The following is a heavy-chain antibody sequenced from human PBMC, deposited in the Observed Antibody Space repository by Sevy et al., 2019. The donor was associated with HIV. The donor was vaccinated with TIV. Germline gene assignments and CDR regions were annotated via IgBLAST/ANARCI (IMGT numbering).Heavy chain of an antibody. V-gene: IGHV3-11*01. J-gene: IGHJ6*02. Sequence: GGSLRLSCAASGFTFSDYYMSWIRQAPGKGLEWVSYISSSGSTIYYADSVKGRFTISRDNAKNSLYLQINSLRAEDTAVYYCARGSYDYVWGSYRYPYYYYGMDVWGQGTTVTVSS. CDR3: ARGSYDYVWGSYRYPYYYYGMDV. CDR1: GFTFSDYY. CDR2: ISSSGSTI. D-gene: IGHD3-16*02.